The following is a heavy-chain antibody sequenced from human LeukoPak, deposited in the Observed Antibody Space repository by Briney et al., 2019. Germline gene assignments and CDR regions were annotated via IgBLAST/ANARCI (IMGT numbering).Heavy chain of an antibody. V-gene: IGHV4-59*12. Sequence: SETLSLTCTVSGGSISSYYWSWIRQPPGKGLEWIGYIYYSGSTNYNPSLKSRVTISVDTSKNQFSLKLSSVTAADTAVYYCARATGTKVPPGYWGQGTLVTVSS. CDR1: GGSISSYY. D-gene: IGHD1-7*01. CDR3: ARATGTKVPPGY. CDR2: IYYSGST. J-gene: IGHJ4*02.